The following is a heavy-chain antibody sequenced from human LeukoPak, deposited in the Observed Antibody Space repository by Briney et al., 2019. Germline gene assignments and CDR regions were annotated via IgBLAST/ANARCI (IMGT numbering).Heavy chain of an antibody. J-gene: IGHJ6*02. CDR1: GFTFSSYS. CDR3: ARERVVVTAIEDCYYGMDV. Sequence: GGSLRLSCAASGFTFSSYSMNWVRQAPGKGLEWVSHTTASGTAMFYADSVKGRFTISRDNAKNSLYLQMNSLRDEDTAVYYCARERVVVTAIEDCYYGMDVWGQGTTVTVSS. D-gene: IGHD2-21*02. CDR2: TTASGTAM. V-gene: IGHV3-48*02.